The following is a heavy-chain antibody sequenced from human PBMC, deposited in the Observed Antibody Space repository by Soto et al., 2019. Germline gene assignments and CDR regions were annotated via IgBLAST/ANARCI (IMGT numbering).Heavy chain of an antibody. CDR1: GDSISSGGYC. J-gene: IGHJ4*02. Sequence: QVQLQESGPGLVKPSQTLSLTCTVSGDSISSGGYCWSWIRQHPGKGLEWIGYISNSGNTYYNPSLKSRLTISVETSKNQFSPKLTSVTAAGTAVYYCARDGGGCYYFDSSGYLDYWGQGTLVTVSS. CDR2: ISNSGNT. V-gene: IGHV4-31*03. CDR3: ARDGGGCYYFDSSGYLDY. D-gene: IGHD3-22*01.